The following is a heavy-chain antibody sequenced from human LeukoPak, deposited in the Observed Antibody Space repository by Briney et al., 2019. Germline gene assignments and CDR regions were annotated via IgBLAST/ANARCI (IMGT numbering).Heavy chain of an antibody. J-gene: IGHJ4*02. CDR3: ARRYCSGGRCYLDY. V-gene: IGHV3-7*01. CDR1: GFALSSFW. CDR2: IKEDGSEQ. Sequence: GGSLRLSCTASGFALSSFWMSWVRQAPGKGLEWVGSIKEDGSEQYYLDSVKGRFTISRDNAKNSLYLQMNSLRAEDTAVYYCARRYCSGGRCYLDYWGQGTLVTASS. D-gene: IGHD2-15*01.